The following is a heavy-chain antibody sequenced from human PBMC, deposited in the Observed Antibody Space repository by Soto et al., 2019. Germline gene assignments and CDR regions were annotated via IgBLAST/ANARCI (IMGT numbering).Heavy chain of an antibody. Sequence: EVQLVESGGGLVKPGGSLRLSCAASGFTFSTYTMNWVRQAPGKGLEWVSSITSSNDIYYADSVKGRFTISRDNAKNSFSLQMNGLGAGDTALYYCASRSGGVDTAMVTFSFPYGGQGTLVPVSS. J-gene: IGHJ4*02. CDR3: ASRSGGVDTAMVTFSFPY. V-gene: IGHV3-21*01. D-gene: IGHD5-18*01. CDR2: ITSSNDI. CDR1: GFTFSTYT.